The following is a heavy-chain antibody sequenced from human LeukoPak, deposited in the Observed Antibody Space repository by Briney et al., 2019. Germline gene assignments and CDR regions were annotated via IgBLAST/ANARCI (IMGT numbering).Heavy chain of an antibody. CDR2: ISYDGSNK. CDR3: ARLDSSGWGTLDY. J-gene: IGHJ4*02. CDR1: GLTFSSYA. D-gene: IGHD6-19*01. V-gene: IGHV3-30*04. Sequence: PGRSLRLSCAASGLTFSSYAVHWVRQAPGKGLEGVAVISYDGSNKYYADSVKGRFTISRDNSRNTLYLQMNSLRAEDTAVYYCARLDSSGWGTLDYWGQGILVTVSS.